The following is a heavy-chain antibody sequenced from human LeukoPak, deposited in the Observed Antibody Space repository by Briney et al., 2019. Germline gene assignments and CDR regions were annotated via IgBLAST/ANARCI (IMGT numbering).Heavy chain of an antibody. CDR1: GGTFSSHT. J-gene: IGHJ4*02. D-gene: IGHD3-10*01. CDR2: IIPISDTV. CDR3: VRDYVYGSGTYSNDY. Sequence: SVKVSCKASGGTFSSHTLSWVRQAPGQGLEWMGRIIPISDTVKHAQRFQGRITISADKSRSTAYMELSSLKSEDTAVYYCVRDYVYGSGTYSNDYWGQGTLVTVSS. V-gene: IGHV1-69*08.